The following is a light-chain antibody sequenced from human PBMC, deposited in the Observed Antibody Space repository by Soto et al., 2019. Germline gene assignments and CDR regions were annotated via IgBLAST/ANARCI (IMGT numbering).Light chain of an antibody. V-gene: IGLV2-14*01. J-gene: IGLJ1*01. CDR1: SSEVGGYNY. CDR2: EVS. Sequence: QSVLTRPAAVSGSPGQSITVSCTGTSSEVGGYNYVSWYQQHPGKAPKLVIYEVSNRPSGVSNRFSGSKSGNTASLTISGLQAEDEADYYCSSYTSSSTLDVFGTGTKVTVL. CDR3: SSYTSSSTLDV.